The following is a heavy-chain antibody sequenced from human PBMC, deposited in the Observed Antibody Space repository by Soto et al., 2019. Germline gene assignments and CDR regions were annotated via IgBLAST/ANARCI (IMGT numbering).Heavy chain of an antibody. D-gene: IGHD6-13*01. CDR3: ARSPAIAAPANPDY. CDR2: ISSHNGDT. Sequence: GASVKVSCKASGYTFTSFGITWVRQAPGQGLEWMGWISSHNGDTKHAQKLQGRVTMTTDTSTTTAYMELRSLRSDDTAVYYCARSPAIAAPANPDYWG. V-gene: IGHV1-18*01. CDR1: GYTFTSFG. J-gene: IGHJ4*01.